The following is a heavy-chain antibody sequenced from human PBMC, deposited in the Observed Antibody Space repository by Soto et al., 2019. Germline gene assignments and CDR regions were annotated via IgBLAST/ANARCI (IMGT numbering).Heavy chain of an antibody. CDR2: IWYDGSNK. Sequence: QVQLVESGGGVVQPGRSLRLSCAASGFTFSSYGMHWVRQAPGKGLEWVAVIWYDGSNKYYADSVKGRFTISRDNSKNMLYVQRSSMRAEDTAVYYCARGAVSNYYYYGMDVWGQGTTVTVSS. J-gene: IGHJ6*02. V-gene: IGHV3-33*01. CDR3: ARGAVSNYYYYGMDV. D-gene: IGHD4-4*01. CDR1: GFTFSSYG.